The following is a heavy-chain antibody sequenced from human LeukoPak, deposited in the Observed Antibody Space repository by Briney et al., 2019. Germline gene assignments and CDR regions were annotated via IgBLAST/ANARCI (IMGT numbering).Heavy chain of an antibody. D-gene: IGHD1-26*01. J-gene: IGHJ4*02. Sequence: PSETLSLTCTISGGSFGSYHWNWIRQPAGKGLEGIGRIYASGTTLYDPSLRSRVSMSVDTSNNQFSLQLASVSAARTAVYYCARGDSGGATRVDYWGQGTLVTVSS. CDR2: IYASGTT. CDR1: GGSFGSYH. CDR3: ARGDSGGATRVDY. V-gene: IGHV4-4*07.